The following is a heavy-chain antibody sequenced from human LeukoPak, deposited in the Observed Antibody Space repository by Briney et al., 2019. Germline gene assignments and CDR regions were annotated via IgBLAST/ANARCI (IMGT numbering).Heavy chain of an antibody. V-gene: IGHV3-23*01. D-gene: IGHD3-22*01. CDR1: GFTFSSFA. J-gene: IGHJ4*02. CDR3: AKVISFYYDSSGHFYFDY. Sequence: GGSLRLSCATSGFTFSSFAMSWVRQAPGKGLEWVSGISGSGGSTYYADSVKGRLTIPRDNSKNTLYLQMNSLRAEDTAVYYCAKVISFYYDSSGHFYFDYWGQGALVTVSS. CDR2: ISGSGGST.